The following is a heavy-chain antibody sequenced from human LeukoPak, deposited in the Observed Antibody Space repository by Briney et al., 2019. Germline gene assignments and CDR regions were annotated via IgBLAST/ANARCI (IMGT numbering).Heavy chain of an antibody. V-gene: IGHV1-69*06. CDR2: IIPIFGTA. J-gene: IGHJ5*02. Sequence: GASVKVSCKASGGTFSSYAISWVRQAPGQGLEWMGRIIPIFGTANYAQKFQGRVTITADKSTSTAYMELSSLRSEDTAVYYCARGELELNWFDPWGQGTLVTVSS. CDR3: ARGELELNWFDP. CDR1: GGTFSSYA. D-gene: IGHD1-7*01.